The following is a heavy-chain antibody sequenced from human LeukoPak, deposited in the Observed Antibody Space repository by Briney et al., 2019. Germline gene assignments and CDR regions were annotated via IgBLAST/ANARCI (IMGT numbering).Heavy chain of an antibody. CDR2: ISGSGGST. V-gene: IGHV3-23*01. Sequence: GGSLRLSCAAAGFTFSSYAMSWVRQAPGKGLEWVSAISGSGGSTYYADSVKGRFTISRDNAKNSLYLQMNSLRDEDTAVYYCASTYYDRTGYYYAFDIWGQGTLVTAS. CDR3: ASTYYDRTGYYYAFDI. CDR1: GFTFSSYA. D-gene: IGHD3-22*01. J-gene: IGHJ3*02.